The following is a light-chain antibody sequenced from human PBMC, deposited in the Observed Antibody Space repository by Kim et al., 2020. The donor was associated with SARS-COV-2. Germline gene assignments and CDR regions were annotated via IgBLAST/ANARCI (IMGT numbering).Light chain of an antibody. CDR2: SNN. V-gene: IGLV1-44*01. CDR3: AAWDDSLNGVV. J-gene: IGLJ2*01. Sequence: EMTQPPSASGTPGQRVTISCSGSSSNIGSNTVNWYQQLPGTAPKLLIYSNNQRPSGVPDRFSGSKSGTSASLAISGLQSEDEADYYCAAWDDSLNGVVFGGGTQLTVL. CDR1: SSNIGSNT.